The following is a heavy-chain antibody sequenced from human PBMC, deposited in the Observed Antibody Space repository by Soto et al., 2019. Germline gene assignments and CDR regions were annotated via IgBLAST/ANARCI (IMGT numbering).Heavy chain of an antibody. CDR2: IYWDDDA. Sequence: QITLKESGPPLVKPTQTLTLTCNFSGFSLTTSGLGVAWIRQTPGKAPELLALIYWDDDARNGPSLKERLSTSKDSSKRQVILTLTHVDRADTATYFCTRVTRVVIWNWGQGTHVAVS. J-gene: IGHJ1*01. CDR3: TRVTRVVIWN. D-gene: IGHD1-1*01. CDR1: GFSLTTSGLG. V-gene: IGHV2-5*05.